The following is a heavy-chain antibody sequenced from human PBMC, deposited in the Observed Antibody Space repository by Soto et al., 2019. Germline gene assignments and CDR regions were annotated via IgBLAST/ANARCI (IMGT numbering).Heavy chain of an antibody. V-gene: IGHV1-3*01. Sequence: ASVKVSCKASGYTFTSYAMHWVRQSPGQRLEWMGWINAGNGNTKYSQKFQGRVTITRDTSASTAYMELSSLRSEDTAVYYCARTYDFWSGYPKWGFDYWGQGTLVTVSS. D-gene: IGHD3-3*01. J-gene: IGHJ4*02. CDR2: INAGNGNT. CDR3: ARTYDFWSGYPKWGFDY. CDR1: GYTFTSYA.